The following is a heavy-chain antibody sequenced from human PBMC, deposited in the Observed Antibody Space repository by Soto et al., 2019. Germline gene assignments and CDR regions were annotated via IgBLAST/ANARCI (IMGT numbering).Heavy chain of an antibody. CDR2: ISSSSSYI. V-gene: IGHV3-21*01. CDR3: ARVESGFGDLYYYYYMDV. J-gene: IGHJ6*03. Sequence: GGSLRLSCAASGFTFSSYSMNWVRQAPGKGLEWVSSISSSSSYIYYADSVKGRFTISRDNAKNSLYLQMNSLRAEDTAVYYCARVESGFGDLYYYYYMDVWGKGTTVTV. CDR1: GFTFSSYS. D-gene: IGHD3-10*01.